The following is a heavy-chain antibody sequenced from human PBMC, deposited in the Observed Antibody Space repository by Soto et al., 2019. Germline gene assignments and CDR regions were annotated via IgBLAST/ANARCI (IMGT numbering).Heavy chain of an antibody. D-gene: IGHD3-16*01. J-gene: IGHJ4*02. CDR1: GFTFSSYA. V-gene: IGHV3-30-3*01. CDR2: ISYDGSNK. CDR3: ARGSSGGGYFDY. Sequence: QVQLVESGGGVVQPGRSLRLSCAASGFTFSSYAMHWVRQAPGKGLEWVAVISYDGSNKYYADSVKGRFTISRDNSKNTLYLQMNSLRAEDTAVYYCARGSSGGGYFDYLGQGTLVTVSS.